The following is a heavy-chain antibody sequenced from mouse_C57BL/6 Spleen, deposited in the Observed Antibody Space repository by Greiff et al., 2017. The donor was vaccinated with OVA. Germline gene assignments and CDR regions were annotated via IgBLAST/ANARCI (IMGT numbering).Heavy chain of an antibody. CDR1: GYTFTSYW. D-gene: IGHD1-1*01. V-gene: IGHV1-53*01. Sequence: VQLQQPGTELVKPGASVKLSCKASGYTFTSYWMHWVKQRPGQGLEWIGNINPSNGGTNYNEKFKSKATLTVDKSSSTAYMQLSSLTSEDSAVYYGARDGLLRGWYFDVWGTGTTVTVSS. J-gene: IGHJ1*03. CDR3: ARDGLLRGWYFDV. CDR2: INPSNGGT.